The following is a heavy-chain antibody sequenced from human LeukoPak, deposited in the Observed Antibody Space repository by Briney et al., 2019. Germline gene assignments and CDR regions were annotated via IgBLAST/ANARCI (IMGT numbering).Heavy chain of an antibody. J-gene: IGHJ6*03. CDR2: ISSNGGST. CDR1: GFTFSSYA. V-gene: IGHV3-64*01. CDR3: AKGCGGDCYYYYYYMDV. Sequence: GGSLRLSCAASGFTFSSYAMHWVRQAPGKGLEYVSAISSNGGSTYYANSVKGRFTISRDNSKNTLYLQMNSLRAEDTAVYYCAKGCGGDCYYYYYYMDVWGKGTTVTISS. D-gene: IGHD2-21*02.